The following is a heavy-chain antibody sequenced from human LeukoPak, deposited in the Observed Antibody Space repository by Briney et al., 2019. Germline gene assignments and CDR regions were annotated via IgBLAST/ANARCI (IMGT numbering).Heavy chain of an antibody. V-gene: IGHV1-69*13. CDR1: GGTFISYA. Sequence: SVKVSCKASGGTFISYAISWVRQAPGQGLEWMGGIIPIFGTANYAQKFQGRVTITADESTSTAYMELSSLRSEDTAVYYCARAGGPHGYGDPLYYYYGMDVWGQGTTVTVSS. CDR3: ARAGGPHGYGDPLYYYYGMDV. J-gene: IGHJ6*02. CDR2: IIPIFGTA. D-gene: IGHD4-17*01.